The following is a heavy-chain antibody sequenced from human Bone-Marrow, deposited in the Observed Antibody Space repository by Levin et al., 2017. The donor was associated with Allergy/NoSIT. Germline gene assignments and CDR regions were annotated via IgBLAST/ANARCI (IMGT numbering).Heavy chain of an antibody. CDR3: AKYREADTLFDF. Sequence: GSLRLSCVASGFTFSRYAMSWVRQAPGKGLEWVSAISGSGGSTYYAGSVRGHFTISRDNSMNTLFLQMNSPRAEDTAVYFCAKYREADTLFDFWGQGTLVTVSS. CDR1: GFTFSRYA. J-gene: IGHJ4*02. V-gene: IGHV3-23*01. CDR2: ISGSGGST.